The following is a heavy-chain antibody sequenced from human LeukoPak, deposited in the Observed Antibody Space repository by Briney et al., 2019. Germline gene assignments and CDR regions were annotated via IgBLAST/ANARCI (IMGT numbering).Heavy chain of an antibody. D-gene: IGHD3-3*01. CDR1: GFTFSSYS. CDR3: ARVYYDFWSGYRTSFDY. J-gene: IGHJ4*02. Sequence: PGGSLRLSCAASGFTFSSYSMNWVRQAPGKGLEWVSSISSSSSYIYYADSVKGRFTISRDNAKNSLYLQMNSLRAEDTAVYYCARVYYDFWSGYRTSFDYWGQGTLVTVSS. V-gene: IGHV3-21*01. CDR2: ISSSSSYI.